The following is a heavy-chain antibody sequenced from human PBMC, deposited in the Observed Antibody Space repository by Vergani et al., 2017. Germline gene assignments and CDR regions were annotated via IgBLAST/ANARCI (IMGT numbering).Heavy chain of an antibody. J-gene: IGHJ3*02. Sequence: QVQLQESGPGLVKPSQTLSLTCTVSGGSICSGSYYWSWLRQPAGTGLDWIGRIYTSGSTNYNPSLKSRVTIPGDTSKNQFSLKLRSVTAADTDVYYCARGRGRDIVVVPAADAFDIWGQGTMVTVSS. CDR3: ARGRGRDIVVVPAADAFDI. D-gene: IGHD2-2*01. V-gene: IGHV4-61*02. CDR1: GGSICSGSYY. CDR2: IYTSGST.